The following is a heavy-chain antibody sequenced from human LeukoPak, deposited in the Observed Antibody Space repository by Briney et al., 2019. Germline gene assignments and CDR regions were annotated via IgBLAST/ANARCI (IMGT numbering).Heavy chain of an antibody. J-gene: IGHJ4*02. CDR2: ISYDGSNK. D-gene: IGHD3-10*01. V-gene: IGHV3-30*03. Sequence: GGSLRLSCAASGFTFSSYGMHWVRQAPGKGLEWVAVISYDGSNKYYADSVKGRFTISRDNSKNTLYLQMNSLRAEDTAVYYCARDTRLYSGSGSYFLDYWGQGTLVTVSS. CDR1: GFTFSSYG. CDR3: ARDTRLYSGSGSYFLDY.